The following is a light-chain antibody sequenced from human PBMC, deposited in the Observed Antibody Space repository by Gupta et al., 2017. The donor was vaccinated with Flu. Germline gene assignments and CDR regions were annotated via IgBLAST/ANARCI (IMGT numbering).Light chain of an antibody. Sequence: EIVLTQSPATLSLSPGERATLSCRASQSIDSQLAWYQQKPGQAPRLFVYDASNRATGIPARFSGSGSGTAYTLSISSLAPEDFAVYYCQQRRYWPITFGGGTKVEIK. CDR3: QQRRYWPIT. CDR1: QSIDSQ. CDR2: DAS. J-gene: IGKJ4*01. V-gene: IGKV3-11*01.